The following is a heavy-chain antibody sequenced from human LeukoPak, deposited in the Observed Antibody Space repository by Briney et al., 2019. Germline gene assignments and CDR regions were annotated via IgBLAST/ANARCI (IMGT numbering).Heavy chain of an antibody. CDR2: IIPILGIA. CDR1: GGTFSSYA. Sequence: ASVKVSCKASGGTFSSYAISWVRQAPGQGLEWMGRIIPILGIANYAQKFLGRVTITADKSTSTAYMELSSLRSEDTAVYYCATAQRGYSYGLDYWGQGTLVTVSS. D-gene: IGHD5-18*01. V-gene: IGHV1-69*04. CDR3: ATAQRGYSYGLDY. J-gene: IGHJ4*02.